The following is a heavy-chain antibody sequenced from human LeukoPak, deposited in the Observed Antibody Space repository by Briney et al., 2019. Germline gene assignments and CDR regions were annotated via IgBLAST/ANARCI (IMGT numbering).Heavy chain of an antibody. D-gene: IGHD3-9*01. CDR3: AKVRRQVILTGYYKGPFDWFDP. CDR1: GFTFSSYA. CDR2: ISGSGGST. J-gene: IGHJ5*02. Sequence: GGSLRLSCAASGFTFSSYAMGWVRQAPGKGLEWVSAISGSGGSTYYADSVKGRFTTSRDNSKNTLYLQMNSLRAEDTAVYYCAKVRRQVILTGYYKGPFDWFDPWGQGTLVTVSS. V-gene: IGHV3-23*01.